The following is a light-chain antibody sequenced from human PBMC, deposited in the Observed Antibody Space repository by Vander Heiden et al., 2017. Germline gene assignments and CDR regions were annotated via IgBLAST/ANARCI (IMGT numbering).Light chain of an antibody. V-gene: IGKV1-39*01. CDR1: QSISSY. CDR3: QQSASTPLT. CDR2: AAS. J-gene: IGKJ2*01. Sequence: DIQMNQPPSSLSAAVGDRVTITCRASQSISSYLNWYQQKPGKAPKLLIYAASSLQSGVPSRFSGSGSGTDFTLTISSLQPEDFATYYCQQSASTPLTFGQGTKLEIK.